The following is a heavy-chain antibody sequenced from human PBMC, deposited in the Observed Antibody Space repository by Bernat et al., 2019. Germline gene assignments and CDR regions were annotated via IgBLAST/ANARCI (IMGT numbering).Heavy chain of an antibody. CDR3: TREANEMATINYFDY. V-gene: IGHV3-49*04. CDR2: IRSKAYGGTT. D-gene: IGHD5-24*01. J-gene: IGHJ4*02. CDR1: GFTFGDYA. Sequence: EVQLVESGGGLVQPGRSLRLSCTASGFTFGDYAMSWVRQAPGKGLEWVGFIRSKAYGGTTEYAASVKGRFTISRDDSKSIAYLQMNSLKTEDTAVYYGTREANEMATINYFDYWGQGTLVTVSS.